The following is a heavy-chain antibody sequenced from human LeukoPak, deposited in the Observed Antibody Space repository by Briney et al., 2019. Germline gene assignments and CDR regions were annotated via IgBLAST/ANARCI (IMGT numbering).Heavy chain of an antibody. V-gene: IGHV3-23*01. CDR1: GFTFSSYA. J-gene: IGHJ3*02. CDR2: ISGSGGST. CDR3: AKDGTTVVRGLFDK. Sequence: PGGSLRLSCAASGFTFSSYAMIWVRQAPGKGLEWVSGISGSGGSTFYAHSVKGRFTISRDNSKNTLYLLINSLRAEDTAVYYCAKDGTTVVRGLFDKWGPGTMVTVSS. D-gene: IGHD4-23*01.